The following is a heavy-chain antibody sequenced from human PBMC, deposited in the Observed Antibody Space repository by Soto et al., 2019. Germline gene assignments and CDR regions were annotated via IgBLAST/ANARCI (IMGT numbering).Heavy chain of an antibody. J-gene: IGHJ4*02. CDR1: GGSISSGGYY. CDR3: ASHTAMVYFDY. D-gene: IGHD5-18*01. Sequence: QVQLQESGPGLVKPSQTLSLTCTVSGGSISSGGYYWSWIRQHPGKGLEWIGYIYHSGSTYYNPSLKXRXTXSXXTSKNQFSLKLNSVTAADTAVYYCASHTAMVYFDYWGQGTLVTVSS. V-gene: IGHV4-31*03. CDR2: IYHSGST.